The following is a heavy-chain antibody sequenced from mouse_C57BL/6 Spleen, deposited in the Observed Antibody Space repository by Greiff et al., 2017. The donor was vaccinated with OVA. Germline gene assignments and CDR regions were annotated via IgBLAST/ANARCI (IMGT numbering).Heavy chain of an antibody. CDR2: IWSGGST. CDR1: GFSLTSYG. Sequence: QVQLQQSGPGLVQPSQSLSITCTVSGFSLTSYGVHWVRPSPGKGLEWLGVIWSGGSTDYNAAFISRLSISKDNSKSQVFFKMNSLQADDTAIYYCARNRIVTTPFAYWGQGTLVTVSA. CDR3: ARNRIVTTPFAY. J-gene: IGHJ3*01. D-gene: IGHD2-5*01. V-gene: IGHV2-2*01.